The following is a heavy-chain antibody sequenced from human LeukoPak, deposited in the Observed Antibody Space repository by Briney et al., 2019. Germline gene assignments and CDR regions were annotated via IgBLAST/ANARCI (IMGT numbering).Heavy chain of an antibody. V-gene: IGHV5-51*01. D-gene: IGHD3-10*01. Sequence: GESLKISCKGSGYSFINYWIAWVRQMPGKGLEWIGIIYPADSDTRYSPSFQGQVTISADKSISTAYPQWSSLKASDSAMYYCAKGVSGTNFGMDVWGQGTTVIVS. J-gene: IGHJ6*02. CDR2: IYPADSDT. CDR3: AKGVSGTNFGMDV. CDR1: GYSFINYW.